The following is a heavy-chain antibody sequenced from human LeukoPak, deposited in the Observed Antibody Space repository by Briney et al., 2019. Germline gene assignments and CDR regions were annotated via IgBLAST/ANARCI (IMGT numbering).Heavy chain of an antibody. Sequence: GASVKVSCKASGYTFTSYGISWVRQAPGQGLEWMGWISAYNGNTNYVQKLQGRVTMTTDTSTSTAYMELRSLRSDDTAVYYCAWTYYYGSGSSHFDYWGQGTLVTVSS. CDR3: AWTYYYGSGSSHFDY. V-gene: IGHV1-18*04. J-gene: IGHJ4*02. D-gene: IGHD3-10*01. CDR1: GYTFTSYG. CDR2: ISAYNGNT.